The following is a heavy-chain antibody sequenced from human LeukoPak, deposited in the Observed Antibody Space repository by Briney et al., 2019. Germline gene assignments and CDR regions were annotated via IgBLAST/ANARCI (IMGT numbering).Heavy chain of an antibody. V-gene: IGHV3-30-3*01. Sequence: GGSLRLSCAASGFTFRSYAIHWVRQAPGKGLEWVTFISFDGNVKYYADSVKGRFIISRDNSKNTVSLQMNSLRGEDTAVYYCARDRSEHYSTGYWGQGTLVTVSS. CDR1: GFTFRSYA. D-gene: IGHD3-10*01. J-gene: IGHJ4*02. CDR2: ISFDGNVK. CDR3: ARDRSEHYSTGY.